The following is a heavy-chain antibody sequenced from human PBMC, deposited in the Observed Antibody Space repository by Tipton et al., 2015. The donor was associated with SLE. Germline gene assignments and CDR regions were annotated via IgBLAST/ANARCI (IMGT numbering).Heavy chain of an antibody. CDR3: ARTNFNDYYRDFDY. CDR1: GGSISSDDYY. CDR2: IHYSGST. V-gene: IGHV4-31*03. D-gene: IGHD3-16*01. Sequence: GLVKPSQTLSLMCTVSGGSISSDDYYWSWIRQLPGKGLEWIGYIHYSGSTYYNPSLKSRLTMSIDTSKSQFSLKLSSVTAADTAVYFCARTNFNDYYRDFDYWGQGTLVTVSS. J-gene: IGHJ4*02.